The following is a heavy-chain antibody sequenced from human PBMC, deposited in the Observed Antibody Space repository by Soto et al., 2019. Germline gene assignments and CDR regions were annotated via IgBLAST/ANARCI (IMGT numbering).Heavy chain of an antibody. CDR2: IYYSGST. CDR3: ARDMGGCFDY. V-gene: IGHV4-59*01. Sequence: SETLSLTCTVSGGSISSYYWSWIRQPPGKGLEWIGYIYYSGSTNYNPSLKSRVTISVDTSKNQFSLKLSSVTAADTAVYYCARDMGGCFDYWGQGTLVTVSS. D-gene: IGHD2-15*01. J-gene: IGHJ4*02. CDR1: GGSISSYY.